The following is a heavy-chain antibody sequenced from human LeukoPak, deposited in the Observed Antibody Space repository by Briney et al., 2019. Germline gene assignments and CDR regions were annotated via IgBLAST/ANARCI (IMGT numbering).Heavy chain of an antibody. V-gene: IGHV3-21*01. Sequence: GGSLRLSCAASGFTFSSYSMNWVRQAPGKGLEWVSSISSSSSYIYYADSVKGRFTISRDNAKNSLYLQMNSLRAEDTAVYYCARDGPTVTTTYYMDVWGKGTTVTVSS. CDR1: GFTFSSYS. CDR3: ARDGPTVTTTYYMDV. D-gene: IGHD4-17*01. J-gene: IGHJ6*03. CDR2: ISSSSSYI.